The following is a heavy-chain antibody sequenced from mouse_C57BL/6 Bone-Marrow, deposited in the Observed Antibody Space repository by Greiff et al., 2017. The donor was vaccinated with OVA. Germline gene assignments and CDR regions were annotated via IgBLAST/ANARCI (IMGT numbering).Heavy chain of an antibody. CDR2: IWGGGST. V-gene: IGHV2-9*01. Sequence: VQGVESGPGLVAPSQSLSITCTVSGFSLTSYGVDWVRPPPGKGLEWLGVIWGGGSTNYNSALMSRLSISKDKSKSQVFLKMNSLQTDDTAMYYCAKRDGSSPSYAMDYWGQGTSVTVSS. J-gene: IGHJ4*01. D-gene: IGHD1-1*01. CDR3: AKRDGSSPSYAMDY. CDR1: GFSLTSYG.